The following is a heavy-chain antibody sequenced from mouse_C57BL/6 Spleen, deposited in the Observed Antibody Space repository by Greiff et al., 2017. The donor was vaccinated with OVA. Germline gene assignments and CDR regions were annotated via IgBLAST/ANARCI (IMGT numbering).Heavy chain of an antibody. V-gene: IGHV14-3*01. CDR3: ARYDSRGGYAMDY. J-gene: IGHJ4*01. Sequence: VQLKESVAELVRPGASVKLSCTASGFNIKNTYMHWVKQRPEQGLEWIGRIDPANGNTKYAPKFQGKATITADTSSNTAYLQLSSLTSEDTAIYYCARYDSRGGYAMDYWGQGTSVTVSS. CDR2: IDPANGNT. CDR1: GFNIKNTY. D-gene: IGHD1-1*01.